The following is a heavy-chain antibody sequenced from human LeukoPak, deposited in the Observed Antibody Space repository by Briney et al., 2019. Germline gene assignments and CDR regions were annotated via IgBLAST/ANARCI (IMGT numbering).Heavy chain of an antibody. V-gene: IGHV4-34*01. CDR3: ARVPSYSSGWYYFDY. D-gene: IGHD6-19*01. J-gene: IGHJ4*02. CDR2: INHSGST. Sequence: SETLSLTCAVYGGSFSGYYWSWIRQPPGKGLEWIGEINHSGSTNYNPSLKSRVTISVDTSKNQFSLKLSSVTAEDTAVYYCARVPSYSSGWYYFDYWGQGTLVTVSS. CDR1: GGSFSGYY.